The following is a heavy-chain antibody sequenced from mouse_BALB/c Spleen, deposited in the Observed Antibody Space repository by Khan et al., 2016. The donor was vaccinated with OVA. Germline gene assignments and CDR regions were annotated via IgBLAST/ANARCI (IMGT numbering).Heavy chain of an antibody. CDR2: ISTYYGDA. Sequence: QVQLQKSGAELVRPGVSVKISCKGSGYTFTDFTLHWVKQSHAMSLEWIGVISTYYGDATYNQRFKDKATMTVDKSSSTAYMELARLTSEDSAIYYCTRGGGGNRFAYWGQGTLVTVSA. CDR3: TRGGGGNRFAY. V-gene: IGHV1S137*01. J-gene: IGHJ3*01. CDR1: GYTFTDFT.